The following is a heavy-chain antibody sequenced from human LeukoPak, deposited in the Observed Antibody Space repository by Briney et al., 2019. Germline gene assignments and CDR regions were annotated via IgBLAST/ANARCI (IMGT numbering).Heavy chain of an antibody. CDR3: AREEKLGITISHMDV. J-gene: IGHJ6*03. V-gene: IGHV1-46*01. CDR2: ISPSGGST. Sequence: GASVKVSCKAFGYTFTSNYMHWVRQAPGQGPEWMGVISPSGGSTTYAQKFQGRVTLTRDMSTSTDYLELSSLRSEDTAVYYCAREEKLGITISHMDVWGKGTTVTVSS. CDR1: GYTFTSNY. D-gene: IGHD3-3*01.